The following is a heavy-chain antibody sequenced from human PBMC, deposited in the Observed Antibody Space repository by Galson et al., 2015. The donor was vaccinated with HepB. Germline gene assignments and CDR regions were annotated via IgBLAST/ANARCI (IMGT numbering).Heavy chain of an antibody. J-gene: IGHJ4*02. CDR3: ASGRGFWSGYSQDY. Sequence: SLRLSCAASGVTVSNNYMSWVRQAPGMGLEWVSVIYSDGSIYYIDSVKGRFTISRDNSKNTLYLQMNSLGAEDTAVYYCASGRGFWSGYSQDYWGQGTLVTVSS. V-gene: IGHV3-66*02. CDR2: IYSDGSI. D-gene: IGHD3-3*01. CDR1: GVTVSNNY.